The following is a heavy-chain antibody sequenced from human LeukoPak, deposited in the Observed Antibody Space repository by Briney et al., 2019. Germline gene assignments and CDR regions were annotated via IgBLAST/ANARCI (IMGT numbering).Heavy chain of an antibody. Sequence: GGSLRLSCAASGFTFTTYGMHWVRQAPGKGLEWVAVISYDGGKKYYADSVKGRFTISRDNSKNALYLQLNSLKASDTAMYYCARRRDLYSGSYYPFDYWGQGTLVTVSS. J-gene: IGHJ4*02. CDR2: ISYDGGKK. CDR1: GFTFTTYG. D-gene: IGHD1-26*01. V-gene: IGHV3-30*03. CDR3: ARRRDLYSGSYYPFDY.